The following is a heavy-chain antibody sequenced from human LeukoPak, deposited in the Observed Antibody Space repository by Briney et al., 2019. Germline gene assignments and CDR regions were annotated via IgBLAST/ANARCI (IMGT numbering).Heavy chain of an antibody. V-gene: IGHV1-2*02. D-gene: IGHD3-22*01. CDR2: INPNNGGT. CDR1: GYTLTGYH. CDR3: ARDRASAYNDDSTGYPPLFDY. J-gene: IGHJ4*02. Sequence: ATVKVSCKASGYTLTGYHIDWVRQAPGQGLEWMGWINPNNGGTKYAQKFQGRVTMTRDTSISTAYMELRGLRSDDTAVYYCARDRASAYNDDSTGYPPLFDYWGQGTLVTVSS.